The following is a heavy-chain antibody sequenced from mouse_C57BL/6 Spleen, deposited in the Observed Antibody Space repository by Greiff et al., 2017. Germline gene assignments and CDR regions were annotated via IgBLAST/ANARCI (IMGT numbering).Heavy chain of an antibody. CDR2: ISSGGSYT. D-gene: IGHD1-1*01. CDR3: ARAPYYYGSRPVRYFDV. V-gene: IGHV5-6*01. CDR1: GFTFSSYG. J-gene: IGHJ1*03. Sequence: EVQLQESGGDLVKPGGSLKLSCAASGFTFSSYGMSWVRQTPDKRLEWVATISSGGSYTYYPDSVKGRFTLSRDNAKNTLYLQVSSLKSEDTAMYYCARAPYYYGSRPVRYFDVWGTGTTVTVSS.